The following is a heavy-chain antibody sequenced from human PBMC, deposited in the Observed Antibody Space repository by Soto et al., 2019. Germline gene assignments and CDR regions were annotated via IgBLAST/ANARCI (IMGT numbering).Heavy chain of an antibody. CDR1: GGTFSSYA. CDR2: IIPIFGTA. J-gene: IGHJ6*02. CDR3: ASLTTVTTFDYYYGMDV. D-gene: IGHD4-17*01. V-gene: IGHV1-69*13. Sequence: EASVKVSCKASGGTFSSYAMSWVRQAPGQGLEWMGGIIPIFGTANYAQKFQGRVTITADESTSTAYMELSSLRSEDTAVYYCASLTTVTTFDYYYGMDVWGQGTTVTVSS.